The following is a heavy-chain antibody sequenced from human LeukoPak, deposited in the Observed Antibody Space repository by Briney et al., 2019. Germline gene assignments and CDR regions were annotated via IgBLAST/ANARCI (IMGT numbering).Heavy chain of an antibody. Sequence: SVKVSCKASGGAFSSYAISWVRQAPGQGLEWMGRIIPILGIANYAQKFQGRVTITADKSTSTAYMELSSLRSEDTAVYYCARMGTYYYDSLDAFDIWGQGTMVTVSS. V-gene: IGHV1-69*04. CDR2: IIPILGIA. CDR1: GGAFSSYA. CDR3: ARMGTYYYDSLDAFDI. J-gene: IGHJ3*02. D-gene: IGHD3-22*01.